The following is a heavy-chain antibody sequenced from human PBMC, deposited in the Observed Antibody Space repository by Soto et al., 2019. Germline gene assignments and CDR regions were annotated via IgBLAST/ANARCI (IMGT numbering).Heavy chain of an antibody. CDR3: ANPWDYYYDSSGYYSY. CDR1: GGTFYTYT. J-gene: IGHJ4*02. D-gene: IGHD3-22*01. Sequence: SVKVSCKASGGTFYTYTFSWVRQAPGQGLEWMGSITPIYPTTNYAEKFQGRLTVTADGSTNTAYMELSSLTSEDTAVYYCANPWDYYYDSSGYYSYWGQGTLVTVSS. V-gene: IGHV1-69*13. CDR2: ITPIYPTT.